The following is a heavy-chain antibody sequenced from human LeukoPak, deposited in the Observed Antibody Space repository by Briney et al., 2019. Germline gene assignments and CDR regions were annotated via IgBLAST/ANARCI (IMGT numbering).Heavy chain of an antibody. CDR1: GFTFSRYW. J-gene: IGHJ4*02. D-gene: IGHD3-22*01. CDR3: ARGYYDPGLFDY. CDR2: IKQDGSEK. V-gene: IGHV3-7*04. Sequence: GGSLRLSCAASGFTFSRYWMSWVRQAPGKGLEWVANIKQDGSEKSYVDSVKGRFTISRDNAKNSLYLQMNGLRAEDAAVYYCARGYYDPGLFDYWGQGTLVTVSS.